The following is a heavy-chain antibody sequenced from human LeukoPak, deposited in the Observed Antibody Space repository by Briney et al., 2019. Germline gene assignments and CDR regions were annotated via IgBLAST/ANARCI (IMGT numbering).Heavy chain of an antibody. Sequence: PGGSLRLSCAASGFTFSSYAMSWVRQAPGKGLEWVSAISGSGGSTYYADSVKGRFTISRDNSKNTLYLQMNSPRAEDTAVYYCARGITMVREIDYWGQGTLVTVSS. D-gene: IGHD3-10*01. CDR1: GFTFSSYA. CDR3: ARGITMVREIDY. V-gene: IGHV3-23*01. J-gene: IGHJ4*02. CDR2: ISGSGGST.